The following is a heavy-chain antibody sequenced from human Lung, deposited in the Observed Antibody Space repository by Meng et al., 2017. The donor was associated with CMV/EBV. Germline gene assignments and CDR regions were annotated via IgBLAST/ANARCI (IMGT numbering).Heavy chain of an antibody. CDR1: GVSIRSADYY. V-gene: IGHV4-30-4*01. D-gene: IGHD3-10*01. Sequence: SGVSIRSADYYWSWIRQPPGKGLEWVGYIFYNGSTSYNPSLKSRLSISMDTSKNQISLKLRSLTAADTAIYYCVREILAPINYYFDSWGQGTLVTVSS. CDR2: IFYNGST. J-gene: IGHJ4*02. CDR3: VREILAPINYYFDS.